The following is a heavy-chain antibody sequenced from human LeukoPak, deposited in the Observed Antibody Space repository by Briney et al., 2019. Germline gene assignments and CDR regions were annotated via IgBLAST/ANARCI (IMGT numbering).Heavy chain of an antibody. D-gene: IGHD3-22*01. CDR2: ISGSGGST. V-gene: IGHV3-23*01. Sequence: PGGSLRLSCAASGFTFSSYAMSWVRQAPGKGLEWVSAISGSGGSTYYADSVKGRFTISRDNSKNTLYLQMNSLRAEDTAVYYCAKGLGSSGYPYYFDYWGQGTLVTVSS. CDR3: AKGLGSSGYPYYFDY. J-gene: IGHJ4*02. CDR1: GFTFSSYA.